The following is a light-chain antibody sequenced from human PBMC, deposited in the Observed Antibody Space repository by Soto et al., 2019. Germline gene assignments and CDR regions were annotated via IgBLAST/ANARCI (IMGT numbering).Light chain of an antibody. V-gene: IGKV3-11*01. CDR1: RSISNY. CDR3: QQRGYYYT. J-gene: IGKJ2*01. CDR2: DAS. Sequence: EIVLTQSPATLSLSPGERATLSCRASRSISNYLAWYQQKPGQPPRLLIYDASNRATDIPARFSGSGSGTDFTLTISCLEPEDFAVYYCQQRGYYYTFGQGTKLEIK.